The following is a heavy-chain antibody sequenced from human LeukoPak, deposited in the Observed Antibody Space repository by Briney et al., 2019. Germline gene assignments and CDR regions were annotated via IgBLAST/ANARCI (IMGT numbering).Heavy chain of an antibody. CDR2: INHSGST. D-gene: IGHD5-18*01. CDR1: GGSFSGYY. J-gene: IGHJ4*02. Sequence: SSETLSLTCAVYGGSFSGYYWSWIRQPPGKGLEWIGEINHSGSTNYNPSLKSRVTISVDTSKNQFSLKLSSVTAADTAVYYCARSRGYSYADYWGQGTLVTVSS. CDR3: ARSRGYSYADY. V-gene: IGHV4-34*01.